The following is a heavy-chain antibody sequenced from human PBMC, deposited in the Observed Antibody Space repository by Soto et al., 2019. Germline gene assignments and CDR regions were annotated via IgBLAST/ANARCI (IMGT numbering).Heavy chain of an antibody. D-gene: IGHD3-3*01. V-gene: IGHV3-7*01. J-gene: IGHJ4*02. CDR1: GFTFSSYW. CDR3: AIWEYYDFWSGYLPFDY. CDR2: IKQDGSEK. Sequence: QPGGSLRLSCAASGFTFSSYWMSWVRQAPGKGLEWVANIKQDGSEKYYVDSVKGRFTISRDNAKNSLYLQMNSLRAEDTAVYYCAIWEYYDFWSGYLPFDYWGQGTLVTVSS.